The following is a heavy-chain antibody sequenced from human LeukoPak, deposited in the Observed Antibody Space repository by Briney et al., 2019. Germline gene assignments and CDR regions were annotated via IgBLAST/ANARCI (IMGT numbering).Heavy chain of an antibody. V-gene: IGHV3-48*03. Sequence: TGRSLRLACAASGLTFSNYEMNWVRQAPGKGLAWVSYISSSGTTIYYADSVKSRFTMSRDNAKNSLYLQMSSLRAEDTAVYYCARGNGGYDRTPYYFDYWGQGTLVTVSS. J-gene: IGHJ4*02. CDR1: GLTFSNYE. D-gene: IGHD5-12*01. CDR3: ARGNGGYDRTPYYFDY. CDR2: ISSSGTTI.